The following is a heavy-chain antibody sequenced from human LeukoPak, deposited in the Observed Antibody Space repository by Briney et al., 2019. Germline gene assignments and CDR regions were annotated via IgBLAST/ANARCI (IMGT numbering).Heavy chain of an antibody. CDR2: IIPILGIA. CDR1: GGTFSSYA. CDR3: ARLLNGTVFDY. Sequence: ASVKVSCKASGGTFSSYAISWVRQAPGQGLEWMGRIIPILGIANYAQKFQGRVTITADKPTSTAYMELSSLRSEDTAVYYCARLLNGTVFDYWGQGTLVTVSS. V-gene: IGHV1-69*04. J-gene: IGHJ4*02. D-gene: IGHD3/OR15-3a*01.